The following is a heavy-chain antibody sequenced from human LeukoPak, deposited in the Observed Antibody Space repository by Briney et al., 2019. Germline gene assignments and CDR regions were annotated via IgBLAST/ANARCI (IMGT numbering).Heavy chain of an antibody. D-gene: IGHD3-22*01. V-gene: IGHV3-48*01. J-gene: IGHJ4*02. Sequence: SGGSLRLSCAASGFTFSSYSMNWVRQAPGKGLEWVSYISSSSSTIYYADSVKSRFTISRDNAKNSLYLQMNSLRAEDTAVYYCARAPRYDSSGYYYVWGQGTLVTVSS. CDR1: GFTFSSYS. CDR3: ARAPRYDSSGYYYV. CDR2: ISSSSSTI.